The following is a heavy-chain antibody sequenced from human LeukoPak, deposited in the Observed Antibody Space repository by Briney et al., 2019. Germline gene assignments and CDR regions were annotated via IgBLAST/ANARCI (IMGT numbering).Heavy chain of an antibody. J-gene: IGHJ4*02. V-gene: IGHV3-21*01. CDR2: ISSSSSYI. CDR1: GFTFSSYS. CDR3: ARDSTSNPTFDY. Sequence: GGSLRLSCAASGFTFSSYSMNWVRQAPGKGLEWVSSISSSSSYIYYADSVKGRFTISRDNAKNSLYLQMNSLRAEDTAVYYCARDSTSNPTFDYRGQGTLVTVSS. D-gene: IGHD2-2*01.